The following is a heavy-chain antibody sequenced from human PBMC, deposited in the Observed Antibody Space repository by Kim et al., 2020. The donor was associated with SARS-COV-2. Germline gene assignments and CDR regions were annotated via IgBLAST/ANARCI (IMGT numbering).Heavy chain of an antibody. CDR3: ASLIQLWLS. CDR2: ISYYGSNK. D-gene: IGHD5-18*01. Sequence: GGSLRLSCAASGFTFSSYGMHWVRQAPGKGLEWVAVISYYGSNKYYADSVKGRFTISRDNSKNTLYLQMNSLRAEDTAVYYCASLIQLWLSWGQGTLVTVSS. J-gene: IGHJ5*02. V-gene: IGHV3-30*03. CDR1: GFTFSSYG.